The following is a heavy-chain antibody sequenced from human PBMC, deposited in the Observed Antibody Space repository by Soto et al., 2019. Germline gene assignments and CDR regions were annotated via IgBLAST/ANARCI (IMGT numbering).Heavy chain of an antibody. D-gene: IGHD4-17*01. CDR1: GGSISSGGYY. CDR3: ARMSSPRARRTREYGDFDY. V-gene: IGHV4-31*03. Sequence: SETLSLTCTVSGGSISSGGYYWSWIRQHPGKGLEWIGYIYYSGSTYYNPSLKSRVTISVDTSKNQFSLKLSSVTAADTAVYYCARMSSPRARRTREYGDFDYWGQGTLVTAPQ. CDR2: IYYSGST. J-gene: IGHJ4*02.